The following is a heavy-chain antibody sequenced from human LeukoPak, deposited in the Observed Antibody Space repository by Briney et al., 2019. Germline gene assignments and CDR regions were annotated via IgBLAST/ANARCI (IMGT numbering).Heavy chain of an antibody. D-gene: IGHD2-21*01. CDR2: IYYSGST. CDR3: AREWDCGGDCYSFDY. Sequence: PSGTLSLTCTVSGGSISSGDYYWSWIRQPPGKGLEWIGYIYYSGSTYYNPSLKSRVTISVDTSKNQFSLKLSSVTAADTAVYYRAREWDCGGDCYSFDYWGQGTLVTVSS. CDR1: GGSISSGDYY. J-gene: IGHJ4*02. V-gene: IGHV4-30-4*08.